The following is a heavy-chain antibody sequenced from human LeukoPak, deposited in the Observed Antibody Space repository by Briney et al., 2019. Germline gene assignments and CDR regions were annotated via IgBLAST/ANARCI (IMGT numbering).Heavy chain of an antibody. D-gene: IGHD6-19*01. J-gene: IGHJ5*02. CDR3: AGRRAVAGVNWFDP. Sequence: GASVKVSCKASGYTFISCGISWVRQAPGQGLEWMGWISSHNGYTKYAQKFQGRVTMTTDTSMSTAYMELGSLRSDDTAVYYCAGRRAVAGVNWFDPWGQGTLVTVSS. CDR2: ISSHNGYT. CDR1: GYTFISCG. V-gene: IGHV1-18*01.